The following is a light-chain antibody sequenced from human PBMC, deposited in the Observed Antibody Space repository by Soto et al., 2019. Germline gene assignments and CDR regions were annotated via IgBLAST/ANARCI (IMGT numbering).Light chain of an antibody. CDR1: QSVSSSY. J-gene: IGKJ1*01. CDR3: QQYGSSPQT. Sequence: EIVLTQSPGTLSLSPGERATLTCRASQSVSSSYLGWYQQKLGQAPRLVIYGASSSATGIPDRFSGSGSGTDFTLTISRLEPEGFAVYYCQQYGSSPQTLGQGTKVEIK. V-gene: IGKV3-20*01. CDR2: GAS.